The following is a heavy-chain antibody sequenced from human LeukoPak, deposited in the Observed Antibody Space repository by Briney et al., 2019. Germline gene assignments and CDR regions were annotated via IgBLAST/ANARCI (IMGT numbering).Heavy chain of an antibody. V-gene: IGHV1-2*02. J-gene: IGHJ3*02. CDR3: AREYYDFWSGYYTGIGAFDI. CDR2: INPNSGGT. D-gene: IGHD3-3*01. Sequence: ASVKVSCKASGYTFTGYYMHWVRQAPGQGLEWMGWINPNSGGTNYAQKFQGRVTMTRDTSISTAYMELSRLRSDDTAVYYCAREYYDFWSGYYTGIGAFDIWGQGTMVTVSS. CDR1: GYTFTGYY.